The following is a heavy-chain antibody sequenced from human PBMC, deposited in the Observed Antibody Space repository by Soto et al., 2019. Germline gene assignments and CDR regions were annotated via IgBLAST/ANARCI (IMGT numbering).Heavy chain of an antibody. V-gene: IGHV4-30-2*01. D-gene: IGHD1-26*01. CDR2: IFHSGST. Sequence: SETLSLTCAVSGGSISSGGYSWSWLRQPPGKGLEWIGYIFHSGSTYYNPSLKSRVTISVDGSKNHFSLKLSSVTAADTAVYYCALRGSYYEWSLDYWGQGTLVTVSS. J-gene: IGHJ4*02. CDR1: GGSISSGGYS. CDR3: ALRGSYYEWSLDY.